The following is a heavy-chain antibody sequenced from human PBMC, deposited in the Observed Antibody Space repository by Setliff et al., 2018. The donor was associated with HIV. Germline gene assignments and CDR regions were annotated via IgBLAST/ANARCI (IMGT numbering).Heavy chain of an antibody. J-gene: IGHJ6*04. Sequence: ASVKVSCKASGYILTSYAIHWVRQAPGQGLEWMGWINAGNGDTKYSHKFQGFTGRFVFSVDTSVSTAYLQISSLKAEDTAVYYCARVLRGGYFGGGADVWGKGTTVTVSS. D-gene: IGHD1-26*01. CDR2: INAGNGDT. CDR1: GYILTSYA. V-gene: IGHV7-4-1*02. CDR3: ARVLRGGYFGGGADV.